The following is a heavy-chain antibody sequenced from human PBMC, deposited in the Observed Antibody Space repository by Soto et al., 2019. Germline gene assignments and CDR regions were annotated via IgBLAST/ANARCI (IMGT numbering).Heavy chain of an antibody. Sequence: QVQLVESGGGVVQPGRSLRLSCAASGFIFSGYGMHWVRQAPGKVLEWLAVIVRDGSEKYYGDSVKGRFTVSRDNSNNMLYLEMSSLRVDDTAVYYCARDDDCVDNGLDHWGQGTLVTVSS. J-gene: IGHJ4*02. V-gene: IGHV3-33*01. CDR1: GFIFSGYG. CDR3: ARDDDCVDNGLDH. D-gene: IGHD4-17*01. CDR2: IVRDGSEK.